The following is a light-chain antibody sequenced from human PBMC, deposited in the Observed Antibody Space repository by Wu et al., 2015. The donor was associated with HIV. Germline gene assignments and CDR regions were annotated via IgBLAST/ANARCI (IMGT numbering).Light chain of an antibody. J-gene: IGKJ1*01. CDR1: QDVSSTY. Sequence: EIVLTQSPGTLSLSPGERATLSCRATQDVSSTYLGWYQQKPGQAPRLLIYGVSSRATGIPDRFSGSGSGTDFTLTISRLEPEDFAVYYCHQYGSSPQTFGQRAKGGNQT. V-gene: IGKV3-20*01. CDR3: HQYGSSPQT. CDR2: GVS.